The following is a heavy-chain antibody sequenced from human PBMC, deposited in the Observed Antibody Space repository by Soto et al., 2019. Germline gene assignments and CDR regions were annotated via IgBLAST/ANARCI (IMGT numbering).Heavy chain of an antibody. CDR1: GGSISSGGYY. V-gene: IGHV4-31*03. D-gene: IGHD5-18*01. CDR2: IYYSGST. J-gene: IGHJ4*02. Sequence: QVQLQESGPGLVKPSQTLSLTCTVSGGSISSGGYYWSWIRQHPGKGLEWIGYIYYSGSTYYNPSLKIRVTISVDTSKNQFSLKLSSVTAADTAVYYCARGLRGYSYGPVDYWGQGTLVTVSS. CDR3: ARGLRGYSYGPVDY.